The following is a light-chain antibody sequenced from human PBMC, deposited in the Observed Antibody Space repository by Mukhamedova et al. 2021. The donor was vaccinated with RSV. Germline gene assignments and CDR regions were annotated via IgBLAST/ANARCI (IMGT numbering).Light chain of an antibody. V-gene: IGKV1-16*01. J-gene: IGKJ1*01. CDR3: QQYKSYPQT. Sequence: GQAPKCLIYSASSLQTWVPSRFSGSRSATDFTLTISGLQPEDFGTYYCQQYKSYPQTFGQGTRVELK. CDR2: SAS.